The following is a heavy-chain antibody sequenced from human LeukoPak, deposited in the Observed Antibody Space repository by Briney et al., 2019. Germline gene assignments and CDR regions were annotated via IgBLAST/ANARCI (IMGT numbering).Heavy chain of an antibody. CDR1: GGSMSSYY. Sequence: SETLSLTCTVSGGSMSSYYGRWTRESTGEAREGLGYMYYSGSTNYNPSLKSPVTMSVDTSKNQFSLKLSSVTAADTAVYYCARGPVRISMIMDHDAFDIWGQGTLLT. V-gene: IGHV4-59*01. CDR2: MYYSGST. J-gene: IGHJ3*02. D-gene: IGHD3-22*01. CDR3: ARGPVRISMIMDHDAFDI.